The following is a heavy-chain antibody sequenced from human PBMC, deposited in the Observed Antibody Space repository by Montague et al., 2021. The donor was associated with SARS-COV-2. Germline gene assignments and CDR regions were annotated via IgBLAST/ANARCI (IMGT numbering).Heavy chain of an antibody. J-gene: IGHJ6*03. D-gene: IGHD3-10*01. CDR2: INHGEST. CDR1: GTSFSGYY. CDR3: ARLRDGVVPSPILGVGPYYSYYYMDV. Sequence: ETLSLTCAVHGTSFSGYYWNWIRQPPGKGLEWIGEINHGESTKYSPSLKSRLTISADTSKNQFSLKLTSVAAADTAVYYCARLRDGVVPSPILGVGPYYSYYYMDVWGRGTTVTVSS. V-gene: IGHV4-34*01.